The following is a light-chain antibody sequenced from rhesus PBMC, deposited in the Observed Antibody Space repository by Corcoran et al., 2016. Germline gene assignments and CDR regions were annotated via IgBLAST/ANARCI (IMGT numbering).Light chain of an antibody. V-gene: IGKV1-19*01. CDR2: VAS. Sequence: DIQMTQSPSSLSASVGDKVTITCHASQDISSWLAWYQQKPGKAPKHLIYVASSLQTGVPSRFSGSGSGTDYTLTISSLQPKDFATYYCQQYDNLPLTFGGGTKVEIK. CDR1: QDISSW. CDR3: QQYDNLPLT. J-gene: IGKJ4*01.